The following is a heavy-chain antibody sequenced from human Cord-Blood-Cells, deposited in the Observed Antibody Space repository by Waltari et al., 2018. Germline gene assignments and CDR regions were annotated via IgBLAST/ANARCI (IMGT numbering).Heavy chain of an antibody. CDR2: IYPGDSDT. CDR1: GYSFTSYW. D-gene: IGHD3-10*01. J-gene: IGHJ2*01. Sequence: EVQLVQSGAEVKKPGEYLKISCTGSGYSFTSYWISWLRQMPVKGLEWMGIIYPGDSDTRYSPSFQGQVTISADKSISTAYLQWSSLKASDTAMYYCARRFRGSGSYWYFDLWGRGTLVTVSS. CDR3: ARRFRGSGSYWYFDL. V-gene: IGHV5-51*01.